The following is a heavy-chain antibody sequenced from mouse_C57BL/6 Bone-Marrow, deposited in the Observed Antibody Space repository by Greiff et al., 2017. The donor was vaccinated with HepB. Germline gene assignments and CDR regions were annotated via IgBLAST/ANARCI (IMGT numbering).Heavy chain of an antibody. CDR1: GYTFTSYG. D-gene: IGHD2-3*01. Sequence: QVQLQQSGAELARPGASVKLSCKASGYTFTSYGISWVKQRTGQGLEWIGEIYPRSGNTYYNEKFKGKATLTADKSSSTAYMELRSLTSEDSAVYFCARPDGYYPLFDYWGQGTTLTVSS. CDR2: IYPRSGNT. J-gene: IGHJ2*01. V-gene: IGHV1-81*01. CDR3: ARPDGYYPLFDY.